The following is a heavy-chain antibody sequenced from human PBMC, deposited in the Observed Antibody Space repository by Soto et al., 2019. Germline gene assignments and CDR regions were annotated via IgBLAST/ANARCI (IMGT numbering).Heavy chain of an antibody. Sequence: SETLSLTCTVSGGSISSSSYYWGWIRQPPGKGLEWIGSIYYSGSTYYNLSLKSRVTISVDTSKNQFSLKLSSVTAADTAVYYCARSINCSGGSCYSRYYYSYMDVWGKGTTVTVSS. J-gene: IGHJ6*03. V-gene: IGHV4-39*01. CDR1: GGSISSSSYY. D-gene: IGHD2-15*01. CDR3: ARSINCSGGSCYSRYYYSYMDV. CDR2: IYYSGST.